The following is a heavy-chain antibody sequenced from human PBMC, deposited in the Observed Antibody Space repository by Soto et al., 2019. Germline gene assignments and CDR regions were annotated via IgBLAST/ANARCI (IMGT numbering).Heavy chain of an antibody. V-gene: IGHV3-73*01. CDR2: IRSKANSYAT. Sequence: GGSLRLSCAASGFTFSGSAMHWVRQASGKGLEWVGRIRSKANSYATAYAASVKGRFTISRDDSKNTAYLQMNSLKTEDTAVYYCTRQHGSGSYSFPDYWGQGTLVTVSS. J-gene: IGHJ4*02. CDR3: TRQHGSGSYSFPDY. CDR1: GFTFSGSA. D-gene: IGHD3-10*01.